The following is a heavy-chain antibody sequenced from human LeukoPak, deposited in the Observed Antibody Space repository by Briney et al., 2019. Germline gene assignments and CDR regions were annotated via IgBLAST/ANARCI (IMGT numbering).Heavy chain of an antibody. CDR1: GFTFSSYS. D-gene: IGHD5-18*01. J-gene: IGHJ6*03. CDR2: ISSSSSYI. Sequence: MPGGSLRLSCAASGFTFSSYSMNWVRQAPGKGLEWVSSISSSSSYIYYADSVKGRFTISRDNAKNSLYLQMNSLRAEDTAVYYCARGKDTPTYYYYYYMDVWGKGTTVTVSS. CDR3: ARGKDTPTYYYYYYMDV. V-gene: IGHV3-21*01.